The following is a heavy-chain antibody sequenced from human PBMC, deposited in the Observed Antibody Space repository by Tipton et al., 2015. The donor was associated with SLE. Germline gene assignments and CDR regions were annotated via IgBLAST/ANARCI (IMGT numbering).Heavy chain of an antibody. CDR1: GFAFRSYA. CDR3: ASDESSGYYRYAFDI. CDR2: LSGGGDTV. J-gene: IGHJ3*02. D-gene: IGHD3-22*01. V-gene: IGHV3-23*01. Sequence: SLRLSCAASGFAFRSYAMARVRQAPGKGLEWISSLSGGGDTVYYLDSVKGRFTISRDNSKNTLYLQMNSLRAEDTAVYYCASDESSGYYRYAFDIWGQGTMVTVSS.